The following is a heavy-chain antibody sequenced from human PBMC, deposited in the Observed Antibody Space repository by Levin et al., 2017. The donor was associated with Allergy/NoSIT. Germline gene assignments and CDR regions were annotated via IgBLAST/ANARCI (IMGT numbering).Heavy chain of an antibody. CDR3: ARDQGNRYYGSGSYYLYYYYGMDV. CDR1: GFTFSSYS. V-gene: IGHV3-21*01. Sequence: GGSLRLSCAASGFTFSSYSMNWVRQAPGKGLEWVSSISSSSSYIYYADSVKGRFTISRDNAKNSLYLQMNSLRAEDTAVYYCARDQGNRYYGSGSYYLYYYYGMDVWGQGTTVTVSS. D-gene: IGHD3-10*01. CDR2: ISSSSSYI. J-gene: IGHJ6*02.